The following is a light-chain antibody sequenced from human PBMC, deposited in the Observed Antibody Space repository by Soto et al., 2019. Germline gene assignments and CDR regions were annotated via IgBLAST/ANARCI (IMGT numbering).Light chain of an antibody. CDR3: QQYDYLPLT. V-gene: IGKV1-33*01. CDR1: QDITNY. Sequence: DIQMTQSPSSLSASVGDRVTITCQASQDITNYLNWYQLKPGKAPQLLIYDASNLETGVPSRFSGSGSGTDFTFTIISLQPEDIATYYCQQYDYLPLTFGGGTKVEIE. CDR2: DAS. J-gene: IGKJ4*01.